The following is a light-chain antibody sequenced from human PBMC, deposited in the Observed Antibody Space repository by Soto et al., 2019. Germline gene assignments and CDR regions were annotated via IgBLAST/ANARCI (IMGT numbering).Light chain of an antibody. J-gene: IGKJ1*01. CDR1: QDVGSK. CDR3: QQYGSSGT. CDR2: GAS. V-gene: IGKV3-20*01. Sequence: EIVIMQSEATLSVSPGERATLSCRASQDVGSKLAWYQQKPGQAPRLLIYGASNRATGIPDRFSGSGSGTDFTLTISRLEPEDFAVYYCQQYGSSGTFGQGSKVDIK.